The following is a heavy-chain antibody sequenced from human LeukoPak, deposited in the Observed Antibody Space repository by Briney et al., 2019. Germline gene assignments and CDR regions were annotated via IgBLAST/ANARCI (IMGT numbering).Heavy chain of an antibody. D-gene: IGHD6-19*01. CDR1: GGSISSYY. CDR2: IYYSGST. Sequence: SETLSLTCTVSGGSISSYYWSWIRQPPGEGLEWIEYIYYSGSTNYNPSLKSRVTISVDTSKNQFSLKLSSVTAADTAVYYCARVTYSSGWYVDYWGQGTLVTVSS. J-gene: IGHJ4*02. CDR3: ARVTYSSGWYVDY. V-gene: IGHV4-59*01.